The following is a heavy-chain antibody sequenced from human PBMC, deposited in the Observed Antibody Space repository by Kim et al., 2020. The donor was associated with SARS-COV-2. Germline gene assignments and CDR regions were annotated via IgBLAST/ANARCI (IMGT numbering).Heavy chain of an antibody. CDR3: ARGVGILWFGGGGLFDP. V-gene: IGHV4-34*01. Sequence: LKSRVTISVDTSKNQFSLKLSSVTAADTAVYYCARGVGILWFGGGGLFDPWGQGTLVTVSS. D-gene: IGHD3-10*01. J-gene: IGHJ5*02.